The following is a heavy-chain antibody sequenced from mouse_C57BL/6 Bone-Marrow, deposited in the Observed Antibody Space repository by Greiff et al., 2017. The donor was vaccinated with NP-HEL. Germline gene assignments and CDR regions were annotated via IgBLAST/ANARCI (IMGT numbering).Heavy chain of an antibody. V-gene: IGHV7-3*01. D-gene: IGHD1-1*01. CDR1: GFTFTDYY. CDR3: ARHSHYCGSSFDY. Sequence: EVKLVESGGGLVQPGGSLSLSCAASGFTFTDYYLSWVRQPPGKALEWLGFIRNKANGYTTEYSASVKGRFTLSRDNSPSILYLQMNAQRAEDSATYDCARHSHYCGSSFDYWGQGTTLTVSS. CDR2: IRNKANGYTT. J-gene: IGHJ2*01.